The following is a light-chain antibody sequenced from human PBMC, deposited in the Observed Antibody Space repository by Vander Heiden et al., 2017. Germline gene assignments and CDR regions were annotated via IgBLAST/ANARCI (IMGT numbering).Light chain of an antibody. V-gene: IGKV1-17*01. CDR1: QDIRND. CDR2: SAS. CDR3: LQHNLYPLT. Sequence: IEMTPSPSALSATVGDRATITCRASQDIRNDLGWYQQKTGKAPKRLIYSASNLQSGVPSRFSGSGSGTEFTLTISSLQSEDCATYYCLQHNLYPLTFGQGTKVEIK. J-gene: IGKJ1*01.